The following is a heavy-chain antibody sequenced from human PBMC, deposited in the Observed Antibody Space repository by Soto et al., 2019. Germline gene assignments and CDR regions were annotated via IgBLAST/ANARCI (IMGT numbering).Heavy chain of an antibody. D-gene: IGHD2-15*01. Sequence: ASVKVSCKASGYTFISNGITWVRQAPGQGLEWMGWISAYNSNTNYAQKFQGRVTMTADTSTSTVYMELRSLRSDDTAVYYCARDGGLYCSGGSCSDAFDIWGQATMVTVSS. CDR2: ISAYNSNT. J-gene: IGHJ3*02. V-gene: IGHV1-18*01. CDR1: GYTFISNG. CDR3: ARDGGLYCSGGSCSDAFDI.